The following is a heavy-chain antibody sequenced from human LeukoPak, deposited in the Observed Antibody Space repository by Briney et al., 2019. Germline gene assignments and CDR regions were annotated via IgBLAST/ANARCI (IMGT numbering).Heavy chain of an antibody. CDR3: ARETRAYGSGNLDY. V-gene: IGHV4-4*07. CDR2: IYTSGST. Sequence: SETLSLTCTVSGGSISSYYWSWIRQPAGKGLAWIGRIYTSGSTNYNPSLKSRVTMSVDTSKNQCSLKLSSVTAADTAVYYCARETRAYGSGNLDYWGQGTLVTVSS. D-gene: IGHD3-10*01. J-gene: IGHJ4*02. CDR1: GGSISSYY.